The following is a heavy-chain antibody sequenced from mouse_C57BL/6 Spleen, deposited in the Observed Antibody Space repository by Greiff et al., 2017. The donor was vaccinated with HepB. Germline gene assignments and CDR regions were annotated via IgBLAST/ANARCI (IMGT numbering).Heavy chain of an antibody. CDR1: GYTFTSYG. CDR2: IYPRSGNT. V-gene: IGHV1-81*01. CDR3: ARSRGDGSFAY. D-gene: IGHD3-3*01. Sequence: VMLVESGAELARPGASMKLSCKASGYTFTSYGISWVKQRTGQGLEWIGEIYPRSGNTYYNEKFKGKATLTADKSSSTAYMELRSLTSEDSAVYFCARSRGDGSFAYWGQGTLVTVSA. J-gene: IGHJ3*01.